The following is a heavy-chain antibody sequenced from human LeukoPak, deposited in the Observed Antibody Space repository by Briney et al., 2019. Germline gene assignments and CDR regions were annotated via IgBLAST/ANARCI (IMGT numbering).Heavy chain of an antibody. V-gene: IGHV3-7*01. CDR2: IKQDGSEK. CDR3: ARDHTVDGLVFDF. Sequence: GGSLRVSCAASGFTFSDFWMNWVRQAPGKGLEWVASIKQDGSEKYYVDSVKGRFSISRDNAKNSLHLQMNTLRAEDTAVYYCARDHTVDGLVFDFWGQGILVTVSS. D-gene: IGHD4-23*01. CDR1: GFTFSDFW. J-gene: IGHJ4*02.